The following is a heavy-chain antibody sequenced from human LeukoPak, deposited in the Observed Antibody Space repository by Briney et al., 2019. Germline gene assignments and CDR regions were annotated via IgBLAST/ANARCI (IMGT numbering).Heavy chain of an antibody. J-gene: IGHJ6*03. CDR3: ARDRMGAASYYYYYMDV. CDR1: GFTVSSNY. CDR2: IYSGGST. Sequence: PGGSLRLSCAASGFTVSSNYMSWVRQAPGKGLEWVSVIYSGGSTYYADSVKGRFTISRDNSKNTLYLQMNSLRAEDTAVYYCARDRMGAASYYYYYMDVWGKGTTVTVPS. D-gene: IGHD1-26*01. V-gene: IGHV3-53*01.